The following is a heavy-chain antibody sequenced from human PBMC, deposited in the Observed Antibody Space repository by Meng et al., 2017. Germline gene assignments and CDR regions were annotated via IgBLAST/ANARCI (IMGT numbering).Heavy chain of an antibody. CDR3: AREIAVAGNVYFDY. V-gene: IGHV1-2*06. CDR2: INPNSGGT. D-gene: IGHD6-19*01. J-gene: IGHJ4*02. CDR1: GYTFTGYF. Sequence: VQLVQSGAEGRQPGAAMKVSCKASGYTFTGYFMHWVRQAPGQGLEWMGRINPNSGGTNYAQKFQGRVTMTRDTSISTAYMELSRLRSDDTAVYYCAREIAVAGNVYFDYWGQGTLVTASS.